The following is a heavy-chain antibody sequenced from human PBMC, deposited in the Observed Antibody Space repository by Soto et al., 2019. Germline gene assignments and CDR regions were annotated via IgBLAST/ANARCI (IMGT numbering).Heavy chain of an antibody. V-gene: IGHV3-21*06. J-gene: IGHJ4*02. CDR3: ARESEDLTSNFDY. CDR1: GFTFTRYS. CDR2: ISSTTNYI. Sequence: GGSLRLSCAASGFTFTRYSMNWVRQAPGKGLEWVSSISSTTNYIYYEDSMKGRFTISRDNAKNSLYLEMNSLRAEYTAVYYCARESEDLTSNFDYWGQGTLVTVSS.